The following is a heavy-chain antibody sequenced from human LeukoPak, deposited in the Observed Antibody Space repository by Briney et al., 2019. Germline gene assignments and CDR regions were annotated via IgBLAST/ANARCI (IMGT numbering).Heavy chain of an antibody. CDR2: ISSSGSTI. J-gene: IGHJ4*02. V-gene: IGHV3-48*03. D-gene: IGHD3-9*01. CDR1: GFTFSSYE. Sequence: GGSLRLSCAASGFTFSSYEMNWVRQAPGKGLEWVSYISSSGSTIYYADSVKGRFTISRDNAKNSLYLQMNSLRAEDTAVYYCASLPFHYDILTGYYPFDYWGQGTLVTVSS. CDR3: ASLPFHYDILTGYYPFDY.